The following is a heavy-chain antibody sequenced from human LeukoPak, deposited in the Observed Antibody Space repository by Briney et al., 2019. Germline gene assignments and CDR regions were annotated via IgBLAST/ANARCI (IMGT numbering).Heavy chain of an antibody. CDR2: ISDTGTT. Sequence: KSSETLSLTCGVSGGSFSSSIYFWVWIRQPPGKGLEWLGSISDTGTTFHNPSLKSRVTISVDTSKNQFSLSLSSVTAADTAVYYCANNYYDGSGYFFWGQGTLVTVSS. D-gene: IGHD3-22*01. CDR3: ANNYYDGSGYFF. CDR1: GGSFSSSIYF. J-gene: IGHJ4*02. V-gene: IGHV4-39*01.